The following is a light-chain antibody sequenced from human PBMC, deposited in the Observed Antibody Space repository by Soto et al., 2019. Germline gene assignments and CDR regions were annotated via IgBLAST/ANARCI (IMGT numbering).Light chain of an antibody. V-gene: IGLV1-51*01. Sequence: QSVLTQPPSVSAAPGQKVTISCSGSSSNIGNNYVSWYQHLPGTAPKLLIYDNNERPSGFPDRFSGSKSGTSATLGITGLQTGDEADYYCGTWDTSLSAVVFGGGTKLTVL. CDR3: GTWDTSLSAVV. J-gene: IGLJ2*01. CDR1: SSNIGNNY. CDR2: DNN.